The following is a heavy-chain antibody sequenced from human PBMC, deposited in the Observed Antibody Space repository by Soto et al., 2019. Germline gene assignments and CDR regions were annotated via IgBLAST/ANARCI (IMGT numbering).Heavy chain of an antibody. CDR3: ARKQAAAGYYYYGMDV. J-gene: IGHJ6*02. CDR2: ISYSGST. V-gene: IGHV4-39*01. D-gene: IGHD6-13*01. CDR1: GGSISSRSYF. Sequence: SETLSLTCTVSGGSISSRSYFWGWIRQPPGKGLEWIGSISYSGSTYYNPSLKSRVTISVDTSKNQFPLKLSSVTAADTAVYYCARKQAAAGYYYYGMDVWGQGTTVTVSS.